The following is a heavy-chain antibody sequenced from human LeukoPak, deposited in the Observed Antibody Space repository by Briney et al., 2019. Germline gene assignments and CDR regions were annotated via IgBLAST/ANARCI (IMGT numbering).Heavy chain of an antibody. V-gene: IGHV1-8*01. J-gene: IGHJ4*02. CDR3: ASLYGSGSYSHYDY. D-gene: IGHD3-10*01. Sequence: GASVKVSCKASGYTFTSYDINWVRQATGQGLEWMGWMNPNSGNTGYAQKFQGRVTMTRNTSISTAYMELSRLRSDDTAVYYCASLYGSGSYSHYDYWGQGTLVTVSS. CDR2: MNPNSGNT. CDR1: GYTFTSYD.